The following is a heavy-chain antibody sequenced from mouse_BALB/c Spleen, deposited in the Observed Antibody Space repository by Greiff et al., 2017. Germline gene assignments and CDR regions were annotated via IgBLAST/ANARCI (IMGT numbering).Heavy chain of an antibody. J-gene: IGHJ2*01. CDR2: INPGSGGT. V-gene: IGHV1-54*01. D-gene: IGHD2-3*01. CDR1: GYAFTNYL. CDR3: ARDGEKDY. Sequence: QVQLQQSGAELVRPGTSVKVSCKASGYAFTNYLIEWVKQRPGQGLEWIGVINPGSGGTNYNEKFKGKATLTADKSSSTAYMQLSSLTSDDSAAYYSARDGEKDYWGQGTTLTVSS.